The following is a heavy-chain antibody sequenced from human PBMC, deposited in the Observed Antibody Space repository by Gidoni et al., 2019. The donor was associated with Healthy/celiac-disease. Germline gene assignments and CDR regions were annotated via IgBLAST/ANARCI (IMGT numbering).Heavy chain of an antibody. Sequence: VQLLESGGGLVQPGWSLRLSCAAPGFPFSSYAMSWVRQAPGKGLAWVSTTSASGGSTYFADSVKGRFTISRDNSKNTLYLQMNSLRAEDTAVYYCAKAAVAGYPFFDDWGQGTLVTVSS. V-gene: IGHV3-23*01. CDR1: GFPFSSYA. CDR3: AKAAVAGYPFFDD. D-gene: IGHD6-19*01. J-gene: IGHJ4*02. CDR2: TSASGGST.